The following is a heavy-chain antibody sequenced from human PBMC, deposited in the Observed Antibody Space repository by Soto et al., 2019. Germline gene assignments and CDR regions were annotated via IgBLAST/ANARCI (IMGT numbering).Heavy chain of an antibody. V-gene: IGHV3-23*01. CDR3: AKEPVGPDWYFDL. CDR1: GFTFRSYA. CDR2: ISGSGIST. Sequence: DVQLLESGGGLVQPGGSLRLSCAASGFTFRSYAMSWVRQAPGKGLEWVSGISGSGISTHYADSVKGRFTVTRENSKNTLSLQMNSLRAEDTAVYNCAKEPVGPDWYFDLWGRGTLVTVSS. J-gene: IGHJ2*01.